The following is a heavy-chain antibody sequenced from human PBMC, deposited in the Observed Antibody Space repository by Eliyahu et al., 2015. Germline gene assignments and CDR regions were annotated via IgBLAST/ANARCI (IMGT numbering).Heavy chain of an antibody. J-gene: IGHJ6*03. CDR3: VKGSSTWTRGNYDYYYMDV. Sequence: QAPGEXLEWVAITSYDGSNKYYADSVKGXFTISRDNSKNTLYLQMSSVRAEDTAVYHCVKGSSTWTRGNYDYYYMDVWGKGTTVTVSS. CDR2: TSYDGSNK. V-gene: IGHV3-30*18. D-gene: IGHD6-13*01.